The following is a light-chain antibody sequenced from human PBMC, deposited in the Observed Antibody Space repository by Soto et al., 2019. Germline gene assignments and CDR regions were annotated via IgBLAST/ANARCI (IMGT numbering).Light chain of an antibody. CDR3: CSYAGMNTCV. Sequence: QSALTQPRSVSGSPGHSVTLSCTGTSSDVGGYNYISWYQHHPGKAPKLMIYDVSKRPSGVPDRFSGSNSGNTASLTISGLPAEDEADYYWCSYAGMNTCVFGGGTKLTVL. CDR1: SSDVGGYNY. V-gene: IGLV2-11*01. J-gene: IGLJ2*01. CDR2: DVS.